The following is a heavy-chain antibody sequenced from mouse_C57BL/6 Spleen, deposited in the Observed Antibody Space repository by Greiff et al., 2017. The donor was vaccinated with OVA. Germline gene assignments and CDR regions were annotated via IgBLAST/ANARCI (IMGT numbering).Heavy chain of an antibody. CDR3: ARWGTTVVFDY. CDR2: LYPGDGDT. D-gene: IGHD1-1*01. V-gene: IGHV1-80*01. CDR1: GYAFSSYW. Sequence: QVQLQQSGAELVKPGASVKISCKASGYAFSSYWMNWVKQRPGKGLEWIGQLYPGDGDTNYNGKFKGKATLTADKSSSTAYMQLSSLTSEDSAVYFCARWGTTVVFDYWGQGTTLTVSS. J-gene: IGHJ2*01.